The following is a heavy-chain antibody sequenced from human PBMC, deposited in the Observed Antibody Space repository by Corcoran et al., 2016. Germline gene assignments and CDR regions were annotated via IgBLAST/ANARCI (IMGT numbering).Heavy chain of an antibody. Sequence: QVQLVQSGAEVKKPGASVKVSCKASGYTFTSYGISWVRQAPGQGLEWMGWISAYNGNTNYAQKLQGRVTMTTDTSTSTADMELRSLRSDDTAVYYCAGLYCSSTSCFRSYNWFDPWGQGTLVTVSS. CDR2: ISAYNGNT. CDR1: GYTFTSYG. CDR3: AGLYCSSTSCFRSYNWFDP. D-gene: IGHD2-2*01. J-gene: IGHJ5*02. V-gene: IGHV1-18*01.